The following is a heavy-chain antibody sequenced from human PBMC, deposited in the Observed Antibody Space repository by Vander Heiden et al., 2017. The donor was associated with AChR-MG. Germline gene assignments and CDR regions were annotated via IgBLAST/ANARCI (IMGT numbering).Heavy chain of an antibody. V-gene: IGHV3-30-3*01. CDR1: GFTFSSYA. Sequence: QVQLVESGGGVVQPGRSLRLSCAASGFTFSSYAMHWVRQAPGKGLEWVAVISYDGSNKYYADSVKGRFTISRDNSKNTLYLQMNSLRAEDTAVYYCARDTLPVWGQGTMVTVSS. CDR3: ARDTLPV. CDR2: ISYDGSNK. J-gene: IGHJ3*01.